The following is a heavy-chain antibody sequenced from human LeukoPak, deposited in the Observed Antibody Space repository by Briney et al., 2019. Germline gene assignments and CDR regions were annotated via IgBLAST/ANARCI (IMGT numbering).Heavy chain of an antibody. V-gene: IGHV3-21*01. CDR1: GFTFSSYS. Sequence: GGSLRLSCAAAGFTFSSYSMNWVRQAPGKGLEWVSSISSSSSYIYYADSVKGRFTISRDNAKNSLYLQMNSLRAEDTAVYYCARGGDGYNNVDYWGQGTLVTVSS. CDR2: ISSSSSYI. J-gene: IGHJ4*02. CDR3: ARGGDGYNNVDY. D-gene: IGHD5-24*01.